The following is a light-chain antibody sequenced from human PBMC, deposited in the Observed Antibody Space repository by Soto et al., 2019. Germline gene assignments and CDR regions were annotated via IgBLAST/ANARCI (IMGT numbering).Light chain of an antibody. CDR2: GAS. Sequence: EIVLTQSPGTLSLSPGERATLSCRASQSVTSSYLAWYQQKPGQAPRLLIYGASSRATGIPDRISGSGSGTDFTLTISRLEHEDFSVYYCQQYGSSLLFTFGPGTKVDIK. V-gene: IGKV3-20*01. CDR3: QQYGSSLLFT. CDR1: QSVTSSY. J-gene: IGKJ3*01.